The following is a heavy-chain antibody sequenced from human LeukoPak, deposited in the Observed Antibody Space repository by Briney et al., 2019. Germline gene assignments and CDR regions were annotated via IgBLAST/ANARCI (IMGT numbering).Heavy chain of an antibody. CDR2: INPNSGGT. V-gene: IGHV1-2*02. D-gene: IGHD6-19*01. CDR3: ARARIVAVAGTAFDY. CDR1: GYTFTGYY. J-gene: IGHJ4*02. Sequence: GASVKVSCKASGYTFTGYYMHWVRQAPGQGLEWMGWINPNSGGTSYAQKFQGRVTMTRDTSISTAYMELSRLRSDDTAVYYCARARIVAVAGTAFDYWGQGTLVTVSS.